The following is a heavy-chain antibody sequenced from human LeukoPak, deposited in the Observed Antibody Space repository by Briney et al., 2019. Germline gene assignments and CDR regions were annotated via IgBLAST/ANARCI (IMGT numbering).Heavy chain of an antibody. V-gene: IGHV3-21*03. J-gene: IGHJ4*02. CDR2: ISSSSSYI. CDR1: GFTFSSYS. D-gene: IGHD6-19*01. Sequence: GGSLRLSCAASGFTFSSYSMNWVRQAPGKGLEWVSSISSSSSYIYYADSVKGRVTISRDNAKKFIYLQMNSLRAGDTAVYYCARGRMSDVRGWSTPGRRFDYWGQGTLVSVSS. CDR3: ARGRMSDVRGWSTPGRRFDY.